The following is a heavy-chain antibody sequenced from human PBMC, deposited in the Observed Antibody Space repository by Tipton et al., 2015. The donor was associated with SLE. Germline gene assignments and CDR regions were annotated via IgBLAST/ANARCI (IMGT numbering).Heavy chain of an antibody. D-gene: IGHD3-3*01. Sequence: TLSLTCTVSGGSISSGGYYWSWFRQHPGKGLGWLGYIYHSGSTYYNPSLKSRVTISVDTSKNQFSLKLSSVTAADTAVYYCANLSRFLESWGQGTLVTVSS. V-gene: IGHV4-31*03. J-gene: IGHJ4*02. CDR1: GGSISSGGYY. CDR3: ANLSRFLES. CDR2: IYHSGST.